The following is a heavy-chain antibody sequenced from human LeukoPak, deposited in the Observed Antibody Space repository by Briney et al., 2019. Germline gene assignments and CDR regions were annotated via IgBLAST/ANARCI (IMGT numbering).Heavy chain of an antibody. CDR1: GFTFANHD. D-gene: IGHD2-21*02. J-gene: IGHJ4*02. Sequence: GGSLRLSCAASGFTFANHDMSWVRQAPGKGLEWVSGVSASGSSKFYADSVKGRFTVSRDNSKNTLYLQMNSLRVEDTAVYYCAELVTLNFWGQGTLVTVSS. CDR2: VSASGSSK. CDR3: AELVTLNF. V-gene: IGHV3-23*01.